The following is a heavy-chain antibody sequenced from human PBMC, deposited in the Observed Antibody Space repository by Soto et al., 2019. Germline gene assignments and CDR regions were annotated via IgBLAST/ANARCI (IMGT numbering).Heavy chain of an antibody. CDR3: ARLPKALAYGSGPGDGMDV. CDR1: GYSFTSYW. D-gene: IGHD3-10*01. J-gene: IGHJ6*02. V-gene: IGHV5-10-1*01. CDR2: IDPSDSYT. Sequence: PGESLKISCNGSGYSFTSYWISWVRQMPGKGLEWMGRIDPSDSYTNYSPSFQGHVTISADKSISTAYLQWSSLKASDTAMYYCARLPKALAYGSGPGDGMDVWDQGTTVTVSS.